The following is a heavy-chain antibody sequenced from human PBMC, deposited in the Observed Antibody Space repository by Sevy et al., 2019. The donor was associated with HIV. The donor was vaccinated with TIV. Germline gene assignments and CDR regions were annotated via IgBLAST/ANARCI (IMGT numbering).Heavy chain of an antibody. Sequence: GGSLRLSCVASGFSFSNYAMHWVRQAPGKGLEWVAVIWNDGNDKSYANSVKGRFTISRDNAKNTLYLQMNSPGAEDTAIYYCATEYNNGYDYWGQGTMVTVSS. J-gene: IGHJ4*02. V-gene: IGHV3-33*01. D-gene: IGHD5-18*01. CDR3: ATEYNNGYDY. CDR2: IWNDGNDK. CDR1: GFSFSNYA.